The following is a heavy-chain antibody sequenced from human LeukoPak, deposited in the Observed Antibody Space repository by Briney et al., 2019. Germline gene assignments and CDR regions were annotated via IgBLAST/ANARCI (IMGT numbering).Heavy chain of an antibody. V-gene: IGHV3-23*01. CDR3: AKGAGYGSGNWFDP. Sequence: PGGSLRLSCAASGFTFSSYAMSWVRQAPGKGLERVSAISGSGGSTYYADSVKGRFTISRDNSKNTLYLQMNSLRAGDTAVYYCAKGAGYGSGNWFDPWGQGTLVTVSS. D-gene: IGHD3-10*01. CDR1: GFTFSSYA. CDR2: ISGSGGST. J-gene: IGHJ5*02.